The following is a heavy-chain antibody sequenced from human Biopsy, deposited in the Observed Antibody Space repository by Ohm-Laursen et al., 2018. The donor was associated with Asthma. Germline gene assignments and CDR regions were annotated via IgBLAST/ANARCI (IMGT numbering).Heavy chain of an antibody. CDR2: VYWTGST. V-gene: IGHV4-59*01. D-gene: IGHD6-19*01. Sequence: TLSLTCSVYGGSISSFYWSWIRQSPEKGLEWMGYVYWTGSTNYNPSLKSRITMSVDTSKNRMFLELTSVTAADTAIYYCVRAVRNEQWLAPFDYWDQGKPVTVSS. CDR1: GGSISSFY. J-gene: IGHJ4*02. CDR3: VRAVRNEQWLAPFDY.